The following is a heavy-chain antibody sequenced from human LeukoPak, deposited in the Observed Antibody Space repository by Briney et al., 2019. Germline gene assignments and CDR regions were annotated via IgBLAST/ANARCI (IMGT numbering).Heavy chain of an antibody. CDR1: GFTFSSYA. V-gene: IGHV3-23*01. D-gene: IGHD3-22*01. CDR3: ARGLYYFDSSGYPRPRYYFDY. CDR2: ISGSGGST. Sequence: GGSLRLSCAASGFTFSSYAMSWVRQAPGKGLEWVSAISGSGGSTYYADSVKGRFTISRDNSKNTLYLQMNGLRAEDTAVYYCARGLYYFDSSGYPRPRYYFDYWGQGTLVTVSS. J-gene: IGHJ4*02.